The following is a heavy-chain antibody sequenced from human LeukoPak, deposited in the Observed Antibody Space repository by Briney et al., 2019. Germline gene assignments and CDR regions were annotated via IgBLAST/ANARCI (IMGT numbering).Heavy chain of an antibody. Sequence: GASVKVSCKASGGTFSSYAISWVRQAPGQGLEWMGGIIPIFGTANYAQKFQGRVTITADESTSTAYMELSSLRSEDTAVYYCARARITVVRGVIIYFGPYYYGMDVWGKGTTVTVSS. J-gene: IGHJ6*04. CDR3: ARARITVVRGVIIYFGPYYYGMDV. CDR1: GGTFSSYA. V-gene: IGHV1-69*01. D-gene: IGHD3-10*01. CDR2: IIPIFGTA.